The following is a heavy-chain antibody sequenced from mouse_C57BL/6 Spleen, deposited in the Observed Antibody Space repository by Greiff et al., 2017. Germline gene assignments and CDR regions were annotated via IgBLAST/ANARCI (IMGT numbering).Heavy chain of an antibody. V-gene: IGHV5-17*01. Sequence: EVQLVESGGGLVKPGGSLKLSCAASGFTFSDYGMHWVSQAPEQGLEWVAYISSGSSTIYYADTVKGRFTIARDNATNTLFLQMTSLRSEDTAMYYCARATHYIGVAYWGQGTLVTVSA. J-gene: IGHJ3*01. CDR3: ARATHYIGVAY. CDR2: ISSGSSTI. CDR1: GFTFSDYG. D-gene: IGHD2-12*01.